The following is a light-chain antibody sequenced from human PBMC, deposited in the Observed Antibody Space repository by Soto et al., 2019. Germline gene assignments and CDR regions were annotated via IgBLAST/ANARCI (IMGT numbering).Light chain of an antibody. V-gene: IGKV1-39*01. CDR3: QQSFSLPQT. CDR1: QIVNNY. J-gene: IGKJ1*01. CDR2: TAS. Sequence: DLEITQSPSALSGYVGPRVTITFRASQIVNNYLNWYQQKPGKAPKLLIHTASNLQSGVPSRFSGSGSGTDFTLTISNLQTQDFATYSCQQSFSLPQTFGKGTKVDIK.